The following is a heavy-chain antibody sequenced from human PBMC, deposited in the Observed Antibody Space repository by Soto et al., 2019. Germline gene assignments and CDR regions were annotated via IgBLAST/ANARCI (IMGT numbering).Heavy chain of an antibody. V-gene: IGHV4-59*01. Sequence: PSETLSLTCTVSGGSISSSYWSWIRQPPGKGLEWIGYIYYSGSTNYNPSLKSRVTISVDTSKNQFSLKLSSVTAADTAVYYCARGTIVGATTSDYWGQGTLVTVSS. D-gene: IGHD1-26*01. CDR1: GGSISSSY. J-gene: IGHJ4*02. CDR2: IYYSGST. CDR3: ARGTIVGATTSDY.